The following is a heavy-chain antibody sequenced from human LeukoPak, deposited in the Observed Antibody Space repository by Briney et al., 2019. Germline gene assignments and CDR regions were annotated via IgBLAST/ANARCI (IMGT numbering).Heavy chain of an antibody. J-gene: IGHJ4*02. Sequence: PGGSLRLSCAASGFTFSSYRMNWVRQAPGKGLEWVSYIGTSSSTIYYVDSVKGRFTISRDNAKNSLYLQMNSLRDEDTAVYYCARHDYGGNSGDYWGQGTLVTVSS. CDR3: ARHDYGGNSGDY. CDR1: GFTFSSYR. CDR2: IGTSSSTI. D-gene: IGHD4-23*01. V-gene: IGHV3-48*02.